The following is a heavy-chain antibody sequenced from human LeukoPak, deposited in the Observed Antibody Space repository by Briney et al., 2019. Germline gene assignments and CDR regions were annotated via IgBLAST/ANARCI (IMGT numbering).Heavy chain of an antibody. J-gene: IGHJ6*03. V-gene: IGHV1-8*03. CDR2: INPNSGKT. D-gene: IGHD3-10*01. Sequence: ASVKVSCKASGYSFTNYDINWVRQATGQGLEWMGWINPNSGKTGYAQKFQGRVTITRNTSISTAYMELSSLRSEDTAVYYCARRAPGDYYYYYMDVWGKGTTVTVSS. CDR1: GYSFTNYD. CDR3: ARRAPGDYYYYYMDV.